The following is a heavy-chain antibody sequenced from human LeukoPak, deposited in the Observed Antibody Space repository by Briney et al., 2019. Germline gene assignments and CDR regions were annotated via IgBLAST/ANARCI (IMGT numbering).Heavy chain of an antibody. CDR1: GFTFSSYR. V-gene: IGHV3-7*01. J-gene: IGHJ3*02. D-gene: IGHD1-26*01. CDR2: IKQDGSEI. CDR3: ARDTLLNLVGPYRGGAFDI. Sequence: GGSLRLSCAASGFTFSSYRMSWVRQAPGKGLAWVANIKQDGSEIYYVDSVKGRFTISRDNAKKSLYLQMNSLRAEDTAIYYCARDTLLNLVGPYRGGAFDIWGQGTMVTVSS.